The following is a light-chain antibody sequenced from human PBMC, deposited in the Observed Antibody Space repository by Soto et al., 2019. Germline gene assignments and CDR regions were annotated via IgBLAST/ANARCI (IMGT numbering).Light chain of an antibody. CDR2: GAS. CDR3: QQYSKSPLT. Sequence: EIVLTHSPDTLSLSPGERATLSCRASESVSNNYLAWYQQKPGQAPRLVIYGASSRATGTPDRFSGSGSGTDFTLTISRLEPEDFAVYYCQQYSKSPLTFGQGTKVDIK. V-gene: IGKV3-20*01. CDR1: ESVSNNY. J-gene: IGKJ1*01.